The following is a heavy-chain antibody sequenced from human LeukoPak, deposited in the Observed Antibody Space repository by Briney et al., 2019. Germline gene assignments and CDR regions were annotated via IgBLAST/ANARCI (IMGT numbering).Heavy chain of an antibody. CDR3: ARLMSGSGWSCWFDP. Sequence: SVKVSCKASGYTFTSYYMHWVRQAPGQGLEWMGGIIPIFGTANYAQKFQGRVTITADKSTSTAYMELSSLRSEDTAVYYCARLMSGSGWSCWFDPWGQGTLVTVSS. CDR1: GYTFTSYY. J-gene: IGHJ5*02. CDR2: IIPIFGTA. D-gene: IGHD6-19*01. V-gene: IGHV1-69*06.